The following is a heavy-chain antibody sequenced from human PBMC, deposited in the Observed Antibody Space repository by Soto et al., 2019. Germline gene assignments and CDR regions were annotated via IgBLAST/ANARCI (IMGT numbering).Heavy chain of an antibody. CDR1: GFTFSSFG. Sequence: GGSLRLSCAASGFTFSSFGMHWVRQAPGKGLEWVAVIWDDGSEKYYADSVKGRFTISRGKSTNTLYLQMNSLRAEDTAVYYCARTTVTRWYGMDVWGRGTTVTVSS. V-gene: IGHV3-33*01. CDR3: ARTTVTRWYGMDV. J-gene: IGHJ6*02. CDR2: IWDDGSEK. D-gene: IGHD4-4*01.